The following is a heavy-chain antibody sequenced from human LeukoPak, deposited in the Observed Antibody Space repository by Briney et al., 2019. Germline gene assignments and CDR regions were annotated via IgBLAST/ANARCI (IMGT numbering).Heavy chain of an antibody. CDR2: ISNSGST. CDR1: GGSIRSGDYY. J-gene: IGHJ4*02. CDR3: ARGLRGVRGDFDY. V-gene: IGHV4-30-4*01. D-gene: IGHD3-10*01. Sequence: SETLSLTCTVSGGSIRSGDYYWSWIRQPPGKGLEWIGSISNSGSTYYSPSLKSRITMSVDTSKNQFSLKLSSVTAADTAVYYCARGLRGVRGDFDYWGQGTLVTVSS.